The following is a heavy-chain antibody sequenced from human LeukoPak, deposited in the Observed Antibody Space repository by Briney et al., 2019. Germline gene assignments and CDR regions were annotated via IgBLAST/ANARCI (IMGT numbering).Heavy chain of an antibody. V-gene: IGHV3-7*03. CDR2: IKQDGSEK. CDR3: ARRTPDYYYYYMDV. J-gene: IGHJ6*03. CDR1: GFTFSNYW. Sequence: GGSLRLSCAASGFTFSNYWMSWVRQAPGKGLEWVANIKQDGSEKYYVDSVKGRFTISRDNSKNTLYLQMNSLRAEDTAVYYCARRTPDYYYYYMDVWGKGTTVTVSS.